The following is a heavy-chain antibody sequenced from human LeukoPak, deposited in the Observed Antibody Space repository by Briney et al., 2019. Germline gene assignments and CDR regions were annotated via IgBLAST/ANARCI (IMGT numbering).Heavy chain of an antibody. D-gene: IGHD4-17*01. Sequence: GGSLRLSCAASGFTFSAYSMNWVRQAPGKGLEWVAYISGSSGMIYYADSVRGRFTISRDNAKNSLYLQMNSLRAEDTALYHCARNDYGDLGISSYGMDVWGQGTTVTVSS. J-gene: IGHJ6*02. CDR2: ISGSSGMI. CDR3: ARNDYGDLGISSYGMDV. CDR1: GFTFSAYS. V-gene: IGHV3-48*04.